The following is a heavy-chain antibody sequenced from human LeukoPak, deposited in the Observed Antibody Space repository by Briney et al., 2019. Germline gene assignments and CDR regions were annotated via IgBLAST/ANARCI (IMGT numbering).Heavy chain of an antibody. CDR3: ARENNFGSGMDV. Sequence: PGGSLRLSCAASGFTVSSNSMNWVRQAPGKGLQWVSVIYSGGSTYYADSVKGLFTISRDNSKNTLYLQMNSLRAEDTAVYYCARENNFGSGMDVWGQGTTVTVSS. CDR2: IYSGGST. J-gene: IGHJ6*02. CDR1: GFTVSSNS. D-gene: IGHD3-10*01. V-gene: IGHV3-53*01.